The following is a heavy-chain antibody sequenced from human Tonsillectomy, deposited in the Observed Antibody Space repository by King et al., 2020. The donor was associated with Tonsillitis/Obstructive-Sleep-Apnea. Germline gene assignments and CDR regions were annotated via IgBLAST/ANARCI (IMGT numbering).Heavy chain of an antibody. D-gene: IGHD2-8*01. CDR3: ARWGIVLMVYAVPTRPIDY. CDR1: GGSISSSSYY. Sequence: QLQESGPGLVKPSETLSLTCTVSGGSISSSSYYWGWIRQPPGKGLEWIGSIYYSGSTYYNPSLKSRVTISVDTSKNQFSLKLSSVTAADTAVYYCARWGIVLMVYAVPTRPIDYWGQGTLVTVSS. CDR2: IYYSGST. J-gene: IGHJ4*02. V-gene: IGHV4-39*01.